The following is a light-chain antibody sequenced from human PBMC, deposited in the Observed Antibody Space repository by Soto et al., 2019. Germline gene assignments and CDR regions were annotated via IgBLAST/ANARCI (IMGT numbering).Light chain of an antibody. CDR3: SSYRSSTTPYV. CDR2: DVS. V-gene: IGLV2-14*01. CDR1: SSDVGAYNY. Sequence: QSALTQPASVSGSPGQAITISCTGTSSDVGAYNYVSWYQQHPGKAPKLMIYDVSNRPLGVSNRFSGSKSGNTASLTISGLQAEDEADYYCSSYRSSTTPYVFGTGTQLTVL. J-gene: IGLJ1*01.